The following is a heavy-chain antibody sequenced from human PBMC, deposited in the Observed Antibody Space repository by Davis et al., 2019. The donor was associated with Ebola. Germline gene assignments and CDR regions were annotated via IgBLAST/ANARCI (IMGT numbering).Heavy chain of an antibody. Sequence: PGGSLRLSCAASGFTFSTYGMHWVRQAPGKGLEWVAVISDDGSNQYYADSVKGRFTISRDNSKNTLYLQMNSLRAEDTAVYYCAKERGWLQSNWYFDLWGRGTLVTVSS. V-gene: IGHV3-30*18. CDR2: ISDDGSNQ. CDR3: AKERGWLQSNWYFDL. D-gene: IGHD5-24*01. CDR1: GFTFSTYG. J-gene: IGHJ2*01.